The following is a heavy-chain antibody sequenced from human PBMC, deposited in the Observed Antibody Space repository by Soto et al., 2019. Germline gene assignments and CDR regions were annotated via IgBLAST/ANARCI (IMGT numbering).Heavy chain of an antibody. CDR3: ARAYITGGSYYLGY. J-gene: IGHJ4*02. CDR2: IYYSGST. V-gene: IGHV4-30-4*01. D-gene: IGHD1-26*01. Sequence: ASETLSLTCTVSGGSISSGDYYWSWIRQPPGKGLEWIGYIYYSGSTYYNPSLKSRVTISVDTSKNQFSLKLSSVTAADTAVYYCARAYITGGSYYLGYWGQGTLVTVSS. CDR1: GGSISSGDYY.